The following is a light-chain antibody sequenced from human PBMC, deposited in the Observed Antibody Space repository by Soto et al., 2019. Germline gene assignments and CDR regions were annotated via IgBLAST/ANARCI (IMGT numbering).Light chain of an antibody. V-gene: IGKV1-27*01. Sequence: GDRVTITCRASRGIGNYLAWYQQKPGKVPSLLIYAASTLQSGVSSRFSGSISGTDFTLTISSLQPGDVATYYCQKYADAPLSFGGRAKVDI. CDR1: RGIGNY. J-gene: IGKJ4*01. CDR2: AAS. CDR3: QKYADAPLS.